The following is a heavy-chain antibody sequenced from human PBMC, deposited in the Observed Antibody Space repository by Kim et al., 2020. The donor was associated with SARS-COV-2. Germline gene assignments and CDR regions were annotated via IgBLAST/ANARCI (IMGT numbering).Heavy chain of an antibody. V-gene: IGHV3-23*01. CDR2: ISGSGDNT. CDR1: RFTFSNHA. D-gene: IGHD2-15*01. Sequence: GGSLRLSCTASRFTFSNHAMSWVRQAPGKGLEWVSAISGSGDNTYYADSVKGRFTISRDNSENTLFLQMNNLRVEDTAIYYCVRDHRYCSGGSCYPRFGYWGQGTLVTVSS. J-gene: IGHJ4*02. CDR3: VRDHRYCSGGSCYPRFGY.